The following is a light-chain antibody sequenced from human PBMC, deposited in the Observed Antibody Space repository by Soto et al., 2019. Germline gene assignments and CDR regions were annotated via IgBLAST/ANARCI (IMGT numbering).Light chain of an antibody. CDR3: SSYTRSSTVV. Sequence: QSALTQPASVSGSPGQSITISCTGTSSDVGGYNYVSWYQQQPGKAPKLMIYDVTNRPSGVSNRFSGSKAGNTASLTISGLQAEDEADYYCSSYTRSSTVVFGGGTKLPVL. CDR2: DVT. CDR1: SSDVGGYNY. J-gene: IGLJ3*02. V-gene: IGLV2-14*01.